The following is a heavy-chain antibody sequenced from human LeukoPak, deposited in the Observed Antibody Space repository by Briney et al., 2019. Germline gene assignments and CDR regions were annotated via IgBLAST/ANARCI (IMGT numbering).Heavy chain of an antibody. Sequence: GGSLRLSCAASGFTFSSYWMSWVRQAPGRGLEWVANIKQDGSEKYYVDSVKGRFTISRANAKNSLYLQMNSLRAEDTAVYYCASGEMYYYDSSGADYWGQGTLVTVSS. J-gene: IGHJ4*02. D-gene: IGHD3-22*01. CDR3: ASGEMYYYDSSGADY. V-gene: IGHV3-7*01. CDR1: GFTFSSYW. CDR2: IKQDGSEK.